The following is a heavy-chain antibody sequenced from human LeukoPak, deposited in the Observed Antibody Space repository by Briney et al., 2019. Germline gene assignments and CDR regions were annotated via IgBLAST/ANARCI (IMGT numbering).Heavy chain of an antibody. CDR2: ISSDSRTI. J-gene: IGHJ5*02. CDR1: GFTFSSYS. Sequence: GGSLRLSCAASGFTFSSYSMNWVRQAPGKGLEWVSYISSDSRTIYYADSVKGRFTISRDNAKNSLYLQMKSLRDEDTAVYYCARDRYGGWFDPWGQGTLVTVSS. V-gene: IGHV3-48*02. CDR3: ARDRYGGWFDP. D-gene: IGHD3-10*01.